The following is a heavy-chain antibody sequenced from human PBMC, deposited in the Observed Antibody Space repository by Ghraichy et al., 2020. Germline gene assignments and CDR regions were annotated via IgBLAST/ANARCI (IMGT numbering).Heavy chain of an antibody. CDR1: GFTLSGHW. Sequence: GGSLRLSCGASGFTLSGHWMSWVRQAPGRGLEWVANINQAGSQRHYVDSVKDRFTISRDDATNSWFLQMNSLRAEDTAVYYCARHLGYCSGTSCSNWFDSWGQGTLVTVSS. CDR3: ARHLGYCSGTSCSNWFDS. D-gene: IGHD2-2*01. V-gene: IGHV3-7*01. J-gene: IGHJ5*01. CDR2: INQAGSQR.